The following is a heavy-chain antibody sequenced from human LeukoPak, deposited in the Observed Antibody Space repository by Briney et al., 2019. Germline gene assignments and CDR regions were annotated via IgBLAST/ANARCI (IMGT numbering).Heavy chain of an antibody. CDR2: IRYDGSNK. CDR1: GFTFSSYG. V-gene: IGHV3-30*02. CDR3: AKDNCGDYGFDY. J-gene: IGHJ4*02. Sequence: GGSLRLSCAASGFTFSSYGMHWVRQAPGKGLEWVAFIRYDGSNKYYADSVKGRFTISRDNSKNTLYLQMNSLRAEDTAVYYCAKDNCGDYGFDYWGQGTLVTVSS. D-gene: IGHD4-17*01.